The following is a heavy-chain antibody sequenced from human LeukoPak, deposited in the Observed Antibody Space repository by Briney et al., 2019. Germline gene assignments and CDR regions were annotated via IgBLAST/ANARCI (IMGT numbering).Heavy chain of an antibody. CDR3: ARDQTPGIAAAGYYNWFDP. CDR1: GFTFSSYA. V-gene: IGHV3-30*04. CDR2: ISYDGSNK. D-gene: IGHD6-13*01. J-gene: IGHJ5*02. Sequence: GGSLRLSCAASGFTFSSYAMHWVRQAPGKGLEWVAVISYDGSNKYYADSVKGRFTISRDNSKNTLYLQMNSLRAEDTAVYYCARDQTPGIAAAGYYNWFDPWGQGTLVTVSS.